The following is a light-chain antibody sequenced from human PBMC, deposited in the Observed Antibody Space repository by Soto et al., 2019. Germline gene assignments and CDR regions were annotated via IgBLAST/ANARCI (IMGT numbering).Light chain of an antibody. CDR3: CSYTGTYTYV. CDR1: SSDIGGYNY. CDR2: DVN. J-gene: IGLJ1*01. Sequence: QSVLTQPRSVSGSPGQSVTISCTGTSSDIGGYNYVSWNQQHPGKAPKLMIYDVNKRPSGVPDRFSGSKSGNTASLTISGLQAEDEADYYCCSYTGTYTYVFGTGTKLTVL. V-gene: IGLV2-11*01.